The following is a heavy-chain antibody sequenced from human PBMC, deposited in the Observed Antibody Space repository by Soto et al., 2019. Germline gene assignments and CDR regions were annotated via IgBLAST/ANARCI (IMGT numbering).Heavy chain of an antibody. CDR2: ISSSSSYI. J-gene: IGHJ4*02. CDR1: GFTFSSYS. CDR3: ARHATMIVVVTPYYFDY. Sequence: GGSLRLSCAASGFTFSSYSMNWARQAPGKGLEWVSSISSSSSYIYYADSVKGRFTISRDNAKNSLYLQMNSLRAEDTAVYYCARHATMIVVVTPYYFDYWGQGTLVTVSS. D-gene: IGHD3-22*01. V-gene: IGHV3-21*01.